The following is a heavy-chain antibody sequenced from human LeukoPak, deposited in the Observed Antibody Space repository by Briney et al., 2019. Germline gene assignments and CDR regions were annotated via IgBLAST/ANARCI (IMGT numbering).Heavy chain of an antibody. CDR3: ASIVVAATGRGYYYYGMDV. CDR1: GYSFASFW. CDR2: IYPGDSDT. Sequence: GDSLKISCKGSGYSFASFWIGWVRHMPGKGLEWMGIIYPGDSDTRYSPSFQGQVTISADKSISTTYVQWSSLKASDTAMYYCASIVVAATGRGYYYYGMDVWGQGTTVTVSS. V-gene: IGHV5-51*01. J-gene: IGHJ6*02. D-gene: IGHD6-13*01.